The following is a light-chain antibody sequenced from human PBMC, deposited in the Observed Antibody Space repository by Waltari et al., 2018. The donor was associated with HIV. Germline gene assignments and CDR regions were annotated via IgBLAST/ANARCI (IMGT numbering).Light chain of an antibody. CDR3: QQYDTYRFWT. CDR1: QNIHSW. Sequence: IQMIQSPSTLSASVGDRVSMTCRASQNIHSWLAWSQQKSGKAPRLLIYEATNLESGFPSRFSGTQSGTEFTRTISSLQPDDSATYYCQQYDTYRFWTFGQGTKVAIK. CDR2: EAT. J-gene: IGKJ1*01. V-gene: IGKV1-5*03.